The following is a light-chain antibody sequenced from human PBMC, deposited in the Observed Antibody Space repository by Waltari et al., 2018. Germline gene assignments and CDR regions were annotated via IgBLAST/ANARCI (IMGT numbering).Light chain of an antibody. CDR1: SSDIGEYNL. CDR2: DVN. CDR3: CSYAGSAVSV. V-gene: IGLV2-23*02. J-gene: IGLJ3*02. Sequence: QSALTQTATVSGSPGPSITISCSGASSDIGEYNLVSWYQQHPGKAPTLIIYDVNKRPSGVSNRFSGSKSGNTAFLTISGLQTADEADYYCCSYAGSAVSVFGGGTKLTVL.